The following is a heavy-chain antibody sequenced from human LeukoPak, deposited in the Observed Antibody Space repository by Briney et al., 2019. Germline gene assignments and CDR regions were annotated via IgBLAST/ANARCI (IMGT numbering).Heavy chain of an antibody. J-gene: IGHJ4*02. V-gene: IGHV4-39*01. Sequence: SETLSLTCTVSGVSITSSSYNWGWIRQPPGKGLEWIGSIYYSGNTYYNPSLKSRVTISVDTSKNQFSLKLNSVTAADTAVYYCARQQGRFLEWGNLDYWGQGTLVTVSS. CDR1: GVSITSSSYN. CDR3: ARQQGRFLEWGNLDY. D-gene: IGHD3-3*01. CDR2: IYYSGNT.